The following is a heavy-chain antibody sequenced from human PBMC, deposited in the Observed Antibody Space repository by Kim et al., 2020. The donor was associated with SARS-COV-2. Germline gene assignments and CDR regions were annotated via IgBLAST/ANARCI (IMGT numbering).Heavy chain of an antibody. J-gene: IGHJ4*02. Sequence: SETLSLTCAVYGGSFSGYYWSWIRQPPGKGLEWIGEINHSGSTNYNPSLKSRVTISVDTSKNQFSLKLSSVTAADTAVYYCARGGGRGTMVRGVMRLPFDYWGQGTLVTVSS. CDR3: ARGGGRGTMVRGVMRLPFDY. CDR1: GGSFSGYY. V-gene: IGHV4-34*01. D-gene: IGHD3-10*01. CDR2: INHSGST.